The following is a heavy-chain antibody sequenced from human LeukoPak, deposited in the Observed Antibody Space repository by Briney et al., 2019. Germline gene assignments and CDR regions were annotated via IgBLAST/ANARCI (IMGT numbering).Heavy chain of an antibody. CDR3: AKDRRASSSWYYFDY. D-gene: IGHD6-13*01. Sequence: GGSLRLSCAASGFTFSRYWMHWVRQAPGKGLVGVSRITTDGSTTTYADSVKGRFTISRDNSKNTLYLQMNSLRAEDTAVYYCAKDRRASSSWYYFDYWGQGTLVTVSS. CDR1: GFTFSRYW. CDR2: ITTDGSTT. J-gene: IGHJ4*02. V-gene: IGHV3-74*01.